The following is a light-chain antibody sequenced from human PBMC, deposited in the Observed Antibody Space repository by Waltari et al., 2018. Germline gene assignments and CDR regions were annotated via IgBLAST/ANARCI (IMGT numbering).Light chain of an antibody. Sequence: SGRTVQSFDGPVDWYQHNPGQAPRRLIDGASNRATGMPGRCSGSGAGTGVRLTIRRLEPEDVAGYECQHYLRLPATVGQGAKVEIK. CDR3: QHYLRLPAT. CDR1: QSFDGPV. CDR2: GAS. V-gene: IGKV3-20*01. J-gene: IGKJ1*01.